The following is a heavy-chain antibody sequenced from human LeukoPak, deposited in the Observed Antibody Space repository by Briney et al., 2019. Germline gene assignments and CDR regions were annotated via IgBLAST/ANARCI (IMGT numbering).Heavy chain of an antibody. Sequence: GGSLRLSCAASGFTFSSYSMNWVRQAPGKGLEWVSSISSSSSYIYYADSVKGRSTISRDNAKNSLYLQMNSLRAEDTAVYYCARVTTYYYGSGSNWGQGTLATVSS. CDR3: ARVTTYYYGSGSN. J-gene: IGHJ4*02. V-gene: IGHV3-21*01. CDR1: GFTFSSYS. D-gene: IGHD3-10*01. CDR2: ISSSSSYI.